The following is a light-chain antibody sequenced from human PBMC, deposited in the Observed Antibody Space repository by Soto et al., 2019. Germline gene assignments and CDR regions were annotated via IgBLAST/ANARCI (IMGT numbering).Light chain of an antibody. CDR3: SSDTSSSTVV. Sequence: SALTQPASVSGSPGQSITISCTGTSSDVGRYNYVSWCQQHPGKAPKLIIYDVSNRPSGVSNRFSGSKSGNTASLTISGLQAEDEADYYCSSDTSSSTVVFGGGTKLTVL. V-gene: IGLV2-14*01. J-gene: IGLJ2*01. CDR1: SSDVGRYNY. CDR2: DVS.